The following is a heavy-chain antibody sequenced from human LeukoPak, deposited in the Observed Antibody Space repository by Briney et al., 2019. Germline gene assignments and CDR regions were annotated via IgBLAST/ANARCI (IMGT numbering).Heavy chain of an antibody. CDR1: GFSVDNQY. D-gene: IGHD1-1*01. J-gene: IGHJ4*02. Sequence: GGSLRLSCAVSGFSVDNQYMTWVRQAPGKGLEWVSLIYSGGATYYTDSVKGRFTISRDNSKNTLYLQMNSLRAEDTAVYYCASEGTHWGQGTLVTVSS. V-gene: IGHV3-66*01. CDR2: IYSGGAT. CDR3: ASEGTH.